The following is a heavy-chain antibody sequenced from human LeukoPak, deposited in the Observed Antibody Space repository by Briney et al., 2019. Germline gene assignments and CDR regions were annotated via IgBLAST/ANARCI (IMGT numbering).Heavy chain of an antibody. J-gene: IGHJ4*02. D-gene: IGHD6-19*01. Sequence: ASVKVSCRASGYTFTSYGISWVRQAPGQGLEWMGWISGYNGNTNHAQKFQGRVTMTTDTSTSTAYMELRSLRSDDTAMYYCARADIRAIASSGWYGFDYWGQGTLVTVSS. CDR3: ARADIRAIASSGWYGFDY. V-gene: IGHV1-18*01. CDR2: ISGYNGNT. CDR1: GYTFTSYG.